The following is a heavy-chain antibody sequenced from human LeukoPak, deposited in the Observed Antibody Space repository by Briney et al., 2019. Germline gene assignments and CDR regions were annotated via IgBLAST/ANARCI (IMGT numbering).Heavy chain of an antibody. V-gene: IGHV4-59*01. CDR3: ASNYDSSGYYYRDAFDI. CDR2: IYYSGST. D-gene: IGHD3-22*01. CDR1: GGSFSGYY. Sequence: SETLSLTCAVYGGSFSGYYWSWIRQPPGKGLEWIGYIYYSGSTNYNPSLKSRVTISVDTSKNQFSLKLSSVTAADTAVYYCASNYDSSGYYYRDAFDIWGQGTMVTVSS. J-gene: IGHJ3*02.